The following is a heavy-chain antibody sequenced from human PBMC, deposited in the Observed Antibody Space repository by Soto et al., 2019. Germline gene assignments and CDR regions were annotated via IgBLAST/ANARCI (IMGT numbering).Heavy chain of an antibody. V-gene: IGHV3-30*01. CDR2: ISYDEIDK. J-gene: IGHJ4*02. CDR1: GFTFINYT. D-gene: IGHD3-10*01. CDR3: AGRSGSSDY. Sequence: WGSLSLSCAASGFTFINYTMHLVRQAPFKWLEWVALISYDEIDKYFADAVKGRFTISRDNSKNTLYLQMDSLRAEGTAVYYCAGRSGSSDYWGRGTLVTVSS.